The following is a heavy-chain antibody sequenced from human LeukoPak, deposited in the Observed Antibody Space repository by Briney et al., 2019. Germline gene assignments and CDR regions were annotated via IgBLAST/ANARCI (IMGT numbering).Heavy chain of an antibody. Sequence: SETLSLTCTVSGYSISSGYYWGWIRQPPGKGLEWIGSIYHSGSTYYNPSLKSRVTISVDTSKNQFSLKLSSVTAADTAVYYCARDGYNYYAFDIWGQGTMVTVSS. CDR2: IYHSGST. CDR1: GYSISSGYY. J-gene: IGHJ3*02. CDR3: ARDGYNYYAFDI. D-gene: IGHD5-24*01. V-gene: IGHV4-38-2*02.